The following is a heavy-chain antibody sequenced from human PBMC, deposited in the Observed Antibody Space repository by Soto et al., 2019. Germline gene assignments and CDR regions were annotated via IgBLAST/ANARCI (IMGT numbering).Heavy chain of an antibody. D-gene: IGHD6-19*01. J-gene: IGHJ6*02. V-gene: IGHV3-11*01. CDR2: ISRSGSTI. CDR3: ATDVSSSGYYGGPDFYYGMDV. Sequence: GGSLRLSCASSGFTFSDYYMSWIRQAPGKGLEWVSYISRSGSTIYYADSVKGRFTISRDNAKNSLYLQMNSLRTEDTAVYYCATDVSSSGYYGGPDFYYGMDVWGQGTTVTVSS. CDR1: GFTFSDYY.